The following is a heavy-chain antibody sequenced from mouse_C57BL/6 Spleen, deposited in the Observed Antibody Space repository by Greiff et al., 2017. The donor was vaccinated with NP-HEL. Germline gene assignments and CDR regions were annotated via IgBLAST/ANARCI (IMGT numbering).Heavy chain of an antibody. V-gene: IGHV1-61*01. Sequence: QVQLQQPGAELVRPGSSVKLSCKASGYTFTSYWMDWVKQRPGQGLDWIGNIYPSDSETHYNQKFKDKATLTVDKSSSTAYMQLSSLTSEDSAVYYCARGDWDGDYWGQGTTLTVSS. CDR2: IYPSDSET. CDR3: ARGDWDGDY. D-gene: IGHD4-1*01. CDR1: GYTFTSYW. J-gene: IGHJ2*01.